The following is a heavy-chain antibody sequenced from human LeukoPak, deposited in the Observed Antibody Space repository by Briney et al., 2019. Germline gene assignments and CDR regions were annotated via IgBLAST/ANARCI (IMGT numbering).Heavy chain of an antibody. CDR1: GFTFSSYA. CDR3: AKIKHGIYYGSGSYHDD. CDR2: ISYDGSNK. V-gene: IGHV3-30*04. Sequence: GGSLRLSCAASGFTFSSYAMHWVRQAPGKGLEWVAVISYDGSNKYYADSVKGRFTISRDNSKNTLYLQMNSLWAEDTAVYYCAKIKHGIYYGSGSYHDDWGQGTLVTVS. J-gene: IGHJ4*02. D-gene: IGHD3-10*01.